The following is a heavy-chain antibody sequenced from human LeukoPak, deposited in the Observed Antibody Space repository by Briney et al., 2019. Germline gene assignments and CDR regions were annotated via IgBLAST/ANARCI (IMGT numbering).Heavy chain of an antibody. CDR2: SYFSGST. CDR3: ARDGYSSGRKSFYYYGMDV. D-gene: IGHD6-19*01. V-gene: IGHV4-59*01. J-gene: IGHJ6*02. CDR1: GASITSFY. Sequence: PSETLSLTCSVSGASITSFYWSWIRQSPGKGLEWIGYSYFSGSTHFNPSLKSRVTTSVDTSKNQHSLELASVTAADTAVYYCARDGYSSGRKSFYYYGMDVWGQGITVTVSS.